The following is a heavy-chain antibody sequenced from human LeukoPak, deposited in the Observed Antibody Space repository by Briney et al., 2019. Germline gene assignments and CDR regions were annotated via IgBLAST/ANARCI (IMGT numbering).Heavy chain of an antibody. J-gene: IGHJ6*03. Sequence: GGSLRLSCAASGFTFSSYEMNWVRQAPGKGLEWVSYISNSGSTIYYADSVKGRFTISRDNAKNSLYLQMNSLRAEDTAVYYCARLTSGSYWNYYYYYYMDVWGKGTTVTVSS. V-gene: IGHV3-48*03. D-gene: IGHD1-26*01. CDR2: ISNSGSTI. CDR3: ARLTSGSYWNYYYYYYMDV. CDR1: GFTFSSYE.